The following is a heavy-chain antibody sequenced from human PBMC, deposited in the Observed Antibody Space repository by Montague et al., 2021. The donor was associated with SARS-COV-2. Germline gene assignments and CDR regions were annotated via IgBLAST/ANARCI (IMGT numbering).Heavy chain of an antibody. J-gene: IGHJ4*02. CDR1: GDSIRSYH. D-gene: IGHD2-2*01. CDR3: ATVFGGCSATSCYLYN. V-gene: IGHV4-59*12. Sequence: SETLSLTCTVSGDSIRSYHWTWIRQPPGKGLEWIGRISDSGRTTYNPSLKSRVTISVDTSKNQFSLNLNSVTAADTAFYYCATVFGGCSATSCYLYNWGRGTLVTVSS. CDR2: ISDSGRT.